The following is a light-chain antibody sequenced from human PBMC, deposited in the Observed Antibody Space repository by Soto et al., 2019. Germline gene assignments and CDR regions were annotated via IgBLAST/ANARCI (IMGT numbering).Light chain of an antibody. CDR1: QSVSRN. V-gene: IGKV3-15*01. Sequence: EIVITQSLATLSVSPGERATLSCRASQSVSRNLAWYQQKPGQAPRLLIYGASTRATGIPARFSGSGSGTEFTLTISSLQQEDGAVYYCQQYNNWPRTFGQGTKVDIK. J-gene: IGKJ1*01. CDR3: QQYNNWPRT. CDR2: GAS.